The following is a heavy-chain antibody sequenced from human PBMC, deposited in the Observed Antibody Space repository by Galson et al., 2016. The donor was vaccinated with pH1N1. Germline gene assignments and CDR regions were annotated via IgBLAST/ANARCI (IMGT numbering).Heavy chain of an antibody. CDR2: IYFSGRT. V-gene: IGHV4-61*03. CDR3: ARRRGDWDAFDV. Sequence: PGKGLEWIAYIYFSGRTNYNPSLKSRVTISVDRSKNHFSLNVNSVTAADTAVYYCARRRGDWDAFDVWGQGTMVTISS. J-gene: IGHJ3*01. D-gene: IGHD2-21*02.